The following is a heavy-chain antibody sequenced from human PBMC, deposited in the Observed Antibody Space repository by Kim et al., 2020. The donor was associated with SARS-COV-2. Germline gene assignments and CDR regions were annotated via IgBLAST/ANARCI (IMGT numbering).Heavy chain of an antibody. J-gene: IGHJ4*02. D-gene: IGHD3-22*01. Sequence: GESLKISCKGSGYSFTSYWIGWVRQMPGKGLEWMGIIYPGDSDTRYSPSFQGQVTISADKSISTAYLQWSSLKASDTAMYYCARCRRGGHYYDSSGYSCWGQGTLVTVSS. V-gene: IGHV5-51*01. CDR1: GYSFTSYW. CDR2: IYPGDSDT. CDR3: ARCRRGGHYYDSSGYSC.